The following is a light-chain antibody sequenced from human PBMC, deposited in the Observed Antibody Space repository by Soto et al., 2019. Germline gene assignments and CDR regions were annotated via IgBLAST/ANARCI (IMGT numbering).Light chain of an antibody. CDR2: AAS. V-gene: IGKV1-39*01. J-gene: IGKJ5*01. Sequence: DIQMTQSPSSLSASVGDRVTITCRASQSISSYLNWYQQKPGKAPKLLIYAASSLQSGVPSRFSGSGSGTDFTLTISSLQPEDFATYYCQQSYSTPPITLGQGKRLEIK. CDR1: QSISSY. CDR3: QQSYSTPPIT.